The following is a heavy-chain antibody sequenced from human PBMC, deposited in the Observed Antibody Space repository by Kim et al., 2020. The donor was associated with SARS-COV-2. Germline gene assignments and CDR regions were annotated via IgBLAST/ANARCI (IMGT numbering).Heavy chain of an antibody. D-gene: IGHD3-10*01. CDR2: IYSGGST. J-gene: IGHJ6*02. CDR3: ASPDYYGSGPRYYYYGMDV. Sequence: GGSLRLSCAASGFTVSSNYMSWVRQAPGKGLEWVSVIYSGGSTYYADSVKGRFTISRDNSKNTLYLQMNSLRAEDTAVYYWASPDYYGSGPRYYYYGMDVWGQGTTVTVSS. CDR1: GFTVSSNY. V-gene: IGHV3-53*01.